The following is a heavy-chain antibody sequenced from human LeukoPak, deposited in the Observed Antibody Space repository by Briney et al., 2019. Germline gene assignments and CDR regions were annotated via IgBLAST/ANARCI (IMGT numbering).Heavy chain of an antibody. D-gene: IGHD1-26*01. CDR2: IYSGGTT. CDR3: ARDDPSGSYIDY. Sequence: PGGSLRLSCAASGFTVSSNYMTWVRQAPGKGLEWLSVIYSGGTTYYADSVKGRFTISRDNSKNTLYLQMNSLRAEDTAVYYCARDDPSGSYIDYWGQGTPVTVSS. V-gene: IGHV3-66*01. J-gene: IGHJ4*02. CDR1: GFTVSSNY.